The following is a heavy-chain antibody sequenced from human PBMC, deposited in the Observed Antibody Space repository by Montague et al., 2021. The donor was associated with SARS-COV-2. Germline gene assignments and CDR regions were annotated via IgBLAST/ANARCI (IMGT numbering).Heavy chain of an antibody. CDR2: ITHSGST. CDR1: GGSFSGYY. Sequence: SETLSLTCAVYGGSFSGYYWSWIRQPPGKGLEWIGEITHSGSTNYNPSLKSRVTISLDTSTNQFSLKLSSVTAADTAVYYCARGRCSSSWYGTKYYFDYWGQGTLVTVSS. V-gene: IGHV4-34*01. D-gene: IGHD6-13*01. J-gene: IGHJ4*02. CDR3: ARGRCSSSWYGTKYYFDY.